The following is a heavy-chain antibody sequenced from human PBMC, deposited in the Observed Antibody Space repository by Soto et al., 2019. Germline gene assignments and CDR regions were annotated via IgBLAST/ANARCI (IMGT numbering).Heavy chain of an antibody. CDR1: GVSIRRYY. D-gene: IGHD3-3*01. J-gene: IGHJ6*02. CDR3: VRGYDWSPPPHHSGMDV. Sequence: SETLSLTCNVSGVSIRRYYWSWMRQPPGKGLEWIAFISNTGSTNYNPSLKSRVSISVDTSKNQISLRLSSATAADTAVYYCVRGYDWSPPPHHSGMDVWAQGPMFTV. V-gene: IGHV4-59*01. CDR2: ISNTGST.